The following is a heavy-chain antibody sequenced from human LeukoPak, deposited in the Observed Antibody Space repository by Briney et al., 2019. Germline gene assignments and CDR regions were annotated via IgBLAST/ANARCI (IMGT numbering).Heavy chain of an antibody. V-gene: IGHV3-21*01. J-gene: IGHJ4*02. Sequence: PGGSLRLSCAASGFPFSSYVMSWVRQAPGKGLEWVSSISSSSSYIYYADSVKGRFTISRDNAKNSLYLQMNSLRAEDTAVYYCARGPAGIAGAANYWGQGTLVTVSS. CDR1: GFPFSSYV. CDR2: ISSSSSYI. CDR3: ARGPAGIAGAANY. D-gene: IGHD6-13*01.